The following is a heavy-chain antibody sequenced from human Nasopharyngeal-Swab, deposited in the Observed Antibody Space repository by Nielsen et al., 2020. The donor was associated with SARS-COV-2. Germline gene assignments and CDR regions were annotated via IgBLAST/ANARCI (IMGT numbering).Heavy chain of an antibody. V-gene: IGHV3-21*01. D-gene: IGHD3-3*01. Sequence: GESLKISCAASGFTFNKYNFNWVRQAPGKGLEWVSSISSSSSYIYYADSVKGRFTISRDNAKNSFSLQMNSLRAEDTAVYYCARDGLDYDLWSAYFTDVWGQGTTVTVSS. J-gene: IGHJ6*02. CDR3: ARDGLDYDLWSAYFTDV. CDR1: GFTFNKYN. CDR2: ISSSSSYI.